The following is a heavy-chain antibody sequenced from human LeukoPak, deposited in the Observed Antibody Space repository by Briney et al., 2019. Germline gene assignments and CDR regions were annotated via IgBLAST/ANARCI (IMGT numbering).Heavy chain of an antibody. D-gene: IGHD6-6*01. Sequence: GGSLRLSCAASGFTFSSYTMNWVRQAPGKGLEWVSSISSSSSYIYYADSVKGRFTISRDNAKNSLYLQMNSLRAEDTALYYCASYSTSSRAGFDYWGQGTLVTVSS. J-gene: IGHJ4*02. V-gene: IGHV3-21*01. CDR2: ISSSSSYI. CDR3: ASYSTSSRAGFDY. CDR1: GFTFSSYT.